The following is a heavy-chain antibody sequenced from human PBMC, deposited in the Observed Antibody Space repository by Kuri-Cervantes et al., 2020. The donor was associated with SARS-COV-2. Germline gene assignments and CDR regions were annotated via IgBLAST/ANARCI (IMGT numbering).Heavy chain of an antibody. Sequence: GGSLRLSCGASGFTFSSYTMNWVRQAPGKGLEWVSSISGSNYYIYYADSVKGRFTISRDNAKNSLYLQMNSLRAEDTAVYYCARDMVRGVPEIYYYYGMDVWGQGTTVTVSS. CDR2: ISGSNYYI. CDR1: GFTFSSYT. J-gene: IGHJ6*02. V-gene: IGHV3-21*01. CDR3: ARDMVRGVPEIYYYYGMDV. D-gene: IGHD3-10*01.